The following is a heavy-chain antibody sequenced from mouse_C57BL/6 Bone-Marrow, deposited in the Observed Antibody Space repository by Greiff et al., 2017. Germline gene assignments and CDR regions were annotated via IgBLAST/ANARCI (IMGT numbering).Heavy chain of an antibody. V-gene: IGHV5-17*01. D-gene: IGHD2-5*01. Sequence: EVQLVESGGGLVKPGGSLKLSCAASGFTFSDYGMHWVRQAPEKGLEWVAYISSGSSTLYYADTVKGRFTISRANAKNTLFLQLTRLRSEDTARYYSGREGSKYVGAWFDDWGKGTLVNVSA. CDR1: GFTFSDYG. J-gene: IGHJ3*01. CDR2: ISSGSSTL. CDR3: GREGSKYVGAWFDD.